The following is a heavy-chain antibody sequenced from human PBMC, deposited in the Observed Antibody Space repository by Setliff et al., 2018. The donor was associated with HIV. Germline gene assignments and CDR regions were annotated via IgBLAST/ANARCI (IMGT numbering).Heavy chain of an antibody. V-gene: IGHV2-26*01. D-gene: IGHD3-3*01. CDR1: GFSLSNARVG. J-gene: IGHJ4*02. CDR2: IFSDDEK. Sequence: SGPTLVNPTETLTLTCTVSGFSLSNARVGVSWIRQPPGKALEWLAYIFSDDEKSYSTSLKRRLTISKDTSKSQVVLTMTNMDPVDTATYYCARIREPYDFWSGSLVYFDYWGQRTLVTVSS. CDR3: ARIREPYDFWSGSLVYFDY.